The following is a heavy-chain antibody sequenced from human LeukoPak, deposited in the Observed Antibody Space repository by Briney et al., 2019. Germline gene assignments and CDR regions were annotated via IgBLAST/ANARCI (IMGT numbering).Heavy chain of an antibody. CDR2: IFPSGGEI. J-gene: IGHJ4*02. D-gene: IGHD2-8*02. Sequence: GGSLRLSCAASGFTFSTFAMIWVRQPPGKGLEWVSSIFPSGGEIHYADSVRGRFTISRDNSKTTLSLQMNSLRAEDTAIYYCATYRQVLLPFESWGQGTLVTVSS. V-gene: IGHV3-23*01. CDR3: ATYRQVLLPFES. CDR1: GFTFSTFA.